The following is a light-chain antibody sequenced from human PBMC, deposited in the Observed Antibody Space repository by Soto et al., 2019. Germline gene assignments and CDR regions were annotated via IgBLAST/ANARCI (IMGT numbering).Light chain of an antibody. J-gene: IGLJ2*01. CDR1: SRDVGGY. V-gene: IGLV2-14*01. Sequence: QSALTQPASVSGSTGQSITISCTGASRDVGGYVSWYQQHPGKAPKLMINEVSNRPSGVSNRFSGSKSGNTASLTISGLQAEDEADYYCRSYTSSNTVVFGGGTKLTVL. CDR2: EVS. CDR3: RSYTSSNTVV.